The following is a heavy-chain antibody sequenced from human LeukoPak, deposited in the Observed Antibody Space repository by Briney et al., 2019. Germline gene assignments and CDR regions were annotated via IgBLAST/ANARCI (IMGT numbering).Heavy chain of an antibody. Sequence: GESLKISCKGPGYRFTSYWIGWVRQMPGKGLEWMGIIYPGDSDTKYSPSFRGQVTISADKSISTAYLQWSSLKASDTAMYYCARRETGQLFIDYWGQGTLVTVSS. J-gene: IGHJ4*02. V-gene: IGHV5-51*01. CDR3: ARRETGQLFIDY. CDR1: GYRFTSYW. D-gene: IGHD5-18*01. CDR2: IYPGDSDT.